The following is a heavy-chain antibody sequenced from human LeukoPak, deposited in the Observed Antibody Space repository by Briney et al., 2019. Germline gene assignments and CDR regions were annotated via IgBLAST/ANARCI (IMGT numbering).Heavy chain of an antibody. CDR2: IIPIFGTA. D-gene: IGHD4-17*01. V-gene: IGHV1-69*01. CDR3: ARDGDYGYYYYYGMDV. Sequence: SVKVFCKASGGTFSSYAISWVRQAPGQGLEWMGGIIPIFGTANYAQKFQGRVTITADESTSTAYMELSSLRSEDTAVYYCARDGDYGYYYYYGMDVWGQGTTVTVSS. J-gene: IGHJ6*02. CDR1: GGTFSSYA.